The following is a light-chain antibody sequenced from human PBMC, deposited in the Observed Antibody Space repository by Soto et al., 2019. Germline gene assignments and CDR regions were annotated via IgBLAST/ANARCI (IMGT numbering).Light chain of an antibody. CDR3: QQRSNWPPRA. Sequence: EIVLTQSPATLYFSQGERSTLSCSASQSVSSYLAWYQQKPGQAPRLLIYDASNRATGIPARFSGSGSGTDFTLTISSLEPEDFAVYYCQQRSNWPPRAFGQGTKVDIK. CDR1: QSVSSY. CDR2: DAS. V-gene: IGKV3-11*01. J-gene: IGKJ1*01.